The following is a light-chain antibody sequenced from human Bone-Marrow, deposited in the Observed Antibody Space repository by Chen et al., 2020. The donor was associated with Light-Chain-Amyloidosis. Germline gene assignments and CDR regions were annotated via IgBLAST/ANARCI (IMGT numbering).Light chain of an antibody. CDR1: NIGSPS. V-gene: IGLV3-21*02. CDR2: DDS. J-gene: IGLJ3*02. CDR3: QVWDRSSDRPV. Sequence: SYVLTQPSSVSVAPGQTATIACGGNNIGSPSVHWYQQTPGQAPLLVVYDDSDRPSGIPERLPGSTSGNPATLSISRVEAGDEADYYCQVWDRSSDRPVFGGGTKLTVL.